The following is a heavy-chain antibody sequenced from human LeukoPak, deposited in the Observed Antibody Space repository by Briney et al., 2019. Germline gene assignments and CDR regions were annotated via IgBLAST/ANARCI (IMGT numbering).Heavy chain of an antibody. D-gene: IGHD3-22*01. V-gene: IGHV4-39*01. J-gene: IGHJ4*02. CDR3: ARNYYESSGYYPWNFDY. CDR1: GGSISSSSYW. Sequence: SETLSLTCTVSGGSISSSSYWWGWIRQPPGKGLEWIANIYYSGSTHYNPSLKSRVTISIEKSKNQFSLKLSSVTAADTAVHYCARNYYESSGYYPWNFDYWGQGTLVTVSS. CDR2: IYYSGST.